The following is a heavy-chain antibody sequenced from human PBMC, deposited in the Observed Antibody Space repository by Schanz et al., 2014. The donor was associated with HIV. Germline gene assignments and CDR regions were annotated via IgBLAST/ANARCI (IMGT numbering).Heavy chain of an antibody. D-gene: IGHD6-13*01. CDR3: ARGALGLAAAGSYYFSYGMDV. V-gene: IGHV1-18*01. Sequence: QVQLVQSGAAVKKPGASVKVSCKASGYTFISYGISWVRQAPGQGLEWMGWISAYNGNTNYAQKFQGRVTITADKSTSTAYMELSSLRSEDTAVYYCARGALGLAAAGSYYFSYGMDVWGQGTTVTVSS. CDR1: GYTFISYG. J-gene: IGHJ6*02. CDR2: ISAYNGNT.